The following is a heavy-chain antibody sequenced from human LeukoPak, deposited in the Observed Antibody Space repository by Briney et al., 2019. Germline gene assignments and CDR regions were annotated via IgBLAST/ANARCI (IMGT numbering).Heavy chain of an antibody. CDR2: ISGSGGST. D-gene: IGHD3-3*01. Sequence: PGGSLRLSCTASGFTFSTYAMNWVRQAPGQGLEWVSSISGSGGSTNYADSVKGRFTISRDNSKNTLYLQMNSLTAEDTAIYYCAKAFWSGYFFDYWGQGTLVTVSS. CDR1: GFTFSTYA. J-gene: IGHJ4*02. V-gene: IGHV3-23*01. CDR3: AKAFWSGYFFDY.